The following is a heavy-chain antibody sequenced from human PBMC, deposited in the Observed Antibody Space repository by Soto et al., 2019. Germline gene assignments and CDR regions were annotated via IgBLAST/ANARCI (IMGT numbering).Heavy chain of an antibody. CDR3: ARDGGAEAVNH. D-gene: IGHD6-19*01. CDR1: GGSITNDPYY. CDR2: IYHSGGT. V-gene: IGHV4-31*03. Sequence: SETLSLTCPVSGGSITNDPYYWSWIRQHPGKGLEWIGYIYHSGGTYYNPSLRSRATISVDSSKNQFSLDLTSVTAADTAVYYCARDGGAEAVNHWGQGTLVTVSS. J-gene: IGHJ5*02.